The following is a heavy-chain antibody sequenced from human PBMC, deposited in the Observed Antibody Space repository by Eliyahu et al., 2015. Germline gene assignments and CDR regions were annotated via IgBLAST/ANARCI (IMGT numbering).Heavy chain of an antibody. Sequence: QVQLVQSGAEVKKPGSSVKVSCKASEXAPSAAMLSXGCXXPPGQGLEWMGRIIPILGIANYAQKFQGRVTITADKSTSTAYMELSSLRSEDTAVYYCAGESYDFWSVIVGEVGDPYYYYGMDVWGQGTTVTVSS. CDR1: EXAPSAAML. V-gene: IGHV1-69*04. CDR3: AGESYDFWSVIVGEVGDPYYYYGMDV. J-gene: IGHJ6*02. CDR2: IIPILGIA. D-gene: IGHD3-3*01.